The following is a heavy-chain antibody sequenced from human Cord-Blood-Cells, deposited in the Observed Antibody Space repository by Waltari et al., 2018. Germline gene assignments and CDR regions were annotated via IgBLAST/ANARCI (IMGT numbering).Heavy chain of an antibody. CDR1: GGSISSGDYY. D-gene: IGHD4-17*01. CDR3: ARGPTTVTTGGFDY. V-gene: IGHV4-30-4*08. CDR2: IYYSGST. J-gene: IGHJ4*02. Sequence: QVQLQESGPGLVRPSQTLSLTCTVPGGSISSGDYYWSWIRQPPGKGREWIGYIYYSGSTYYHPSLKSRVTISVDTSKNQFSLKLSSVTAADTTVYYCARGPTTVTTGGFDYWGQGTLVTVSS.